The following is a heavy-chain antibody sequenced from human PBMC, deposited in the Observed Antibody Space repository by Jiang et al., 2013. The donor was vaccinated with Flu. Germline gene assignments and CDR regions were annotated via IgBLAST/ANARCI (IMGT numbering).Heavy chain of an antibody. CDR1: GYIFTSYN. CDR2: FDAGNDNA. V-gene: IGHV1-3*01. CDR3: ARERGREQLVWEGWFDP. J-gene: IGHJ5*02. Sequence: GAEVKKRGASVTVSCKASGYIFTSYNIHWVRQAPGQRLEWMGYFDAGNDNAKYSQKFHGRVTITRDTSASTAYMELRSLTSEDTAVYYCARERGREQLVWEGWFDPWGQGTLVTVSS. D-gene: IGHD6-13*01.